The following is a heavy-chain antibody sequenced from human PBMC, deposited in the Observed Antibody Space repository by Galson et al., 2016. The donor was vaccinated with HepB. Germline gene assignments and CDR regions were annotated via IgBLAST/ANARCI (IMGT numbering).Heavy chain of an antibody. D-gene: IGHD3-9*01. V-gene: IGHV5-10-1*01. CDR1: GYIFSSYW. J-gene: IGHJ3*02. CDR2: IDPSDSYT. Sequence: QSGAEVKKPGESLRISCKGSGYIFSSYWISWVRQMPGKGLEWMGRIDPSDSYTNFSPSLQGHVTISTDKSITTAYLHWSSLKASDTAMYYCARHLDYNTLTGYYDAFDMWGQGSMVTVSS. CDR3: ARHLDYNTLTGYYDAFDM.